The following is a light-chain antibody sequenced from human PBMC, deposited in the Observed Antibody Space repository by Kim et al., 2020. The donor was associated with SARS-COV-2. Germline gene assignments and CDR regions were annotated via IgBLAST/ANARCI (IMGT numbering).Light chain of an antibody. CDR1: QSVNSRY. CDR2: GSS. CDR3: QQYGTLPYT. V-gene: IGKV3-20*01. J-gene: IGKJ2*01. Sequence: EIVLTQSPGTLSLSPGERATLSCRASQSVNSRYLAWYQVKPGQAPRLLIFGSSSWATGVPDRFSGNGSGTDFTLTINSLEPEDFAVYYCQQYGTLPYTFGQGTKLEIK.